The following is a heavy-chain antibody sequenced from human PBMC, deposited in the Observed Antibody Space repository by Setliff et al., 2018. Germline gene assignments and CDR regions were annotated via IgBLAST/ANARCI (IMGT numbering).Heavy chain of an antibody. D-gene: IGHD5-12*01. V-gene: IGHV4-39*01. CDR1: GGSISSSSYY. CDR3: AIGGYSRGPPVYYFDY. CDR2: IYYSGST. Sequence: TLSLTCTVSGGSISSSSYYWGWIRQPPGKGLEWIGSIYYSGSTYYNPSLKSRVAISVDTSKNKFSLKLSSVTAADTAVYYCAIGGYSRGPPVYYFDYWGQGTLVTVSS. J-gene: IGHJ4*02.